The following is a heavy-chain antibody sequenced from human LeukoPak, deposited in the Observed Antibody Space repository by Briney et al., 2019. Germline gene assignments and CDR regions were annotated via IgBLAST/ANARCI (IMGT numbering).Heavy chain of an antibody. Sequence: TGGSLRLSCSASGFTLCSYAMHWVRQAPGKGLKYVSAISSNGGSTFYADSVRGRFTISRDNSKNTLYLQMSSLRPEDTAVYYCVMTISGYDPQRFDYWGQGTLVTVSS. CDR2: ISSNGGST. CDR3: VMTISGYDPQRFDY. D-gene: IGHD5-12*01. CDR1: GFTLCSYA. J-gene: IGHJ4*02. V-gene: IGHV3-64D*09.